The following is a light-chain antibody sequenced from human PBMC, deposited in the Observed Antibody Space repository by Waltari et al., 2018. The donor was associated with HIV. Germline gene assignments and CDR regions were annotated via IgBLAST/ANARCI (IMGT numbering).Light chain of an antibody. Sequence: QSVLTQPPSASGTPGQRFTISCSGSSSNIGSNYVYWYQQLPGTAPKLLIYTKNKRPSGVPDRFSGSKSGTSASLDISGLRAEDEADYYCAAWDDSLSGPVFGGGTKLTVL. V-gene: IGLV1-47*01. J-gene: IGLJ3*02. CDR3: AAWDDSLSGPV. CDR1: SSNIGSNY. CDR2: TKN.